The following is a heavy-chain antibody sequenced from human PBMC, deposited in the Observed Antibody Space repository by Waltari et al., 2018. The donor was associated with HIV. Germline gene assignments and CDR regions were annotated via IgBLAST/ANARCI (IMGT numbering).Heavy chain of an antibody. D-gene: IGHD5-12*01. V-gene: IGHV4-34*01. CDR3: ARGKPQVATSGYFDY. Sequence: QVQLQQWGAGLLKPSETLSLTCAVYGGSFSAYYWSWIRQPPVKGLELIGEINHSGSTNYNPSLKSRVTISVDTSKNQFSLKLSSVTAADTAVYYCARGKPQVATSGYFDYWGQGTLVTVSS. CDR1: GGSFSAYY. CDR2: INHSGST. J-gene: IGHJ4*02.